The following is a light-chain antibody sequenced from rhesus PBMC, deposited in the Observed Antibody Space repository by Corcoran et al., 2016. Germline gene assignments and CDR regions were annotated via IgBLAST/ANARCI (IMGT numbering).Light chain of an antibody. Sequence: DIQMTQSPSSLSASVGDTVTITCRASQGISSYLNWFQQKPGKAPKLLIYDASSLESGVPSRFSGSGSGTDFTLTISSLQPEDFAVYYCLQHNSYPFTFGPGTKLDIK. V-gene: IGKV1-28*03. CDR3: LQHNSYPFT. CDR1: QGISSY. CDR2: DAS. J-gene: IGKJ3*01.